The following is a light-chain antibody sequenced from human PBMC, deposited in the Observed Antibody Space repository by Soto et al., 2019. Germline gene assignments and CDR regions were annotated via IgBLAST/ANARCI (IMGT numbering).Light chain of an antibody. CDR2: SNN. CDR3: AAWDDSLNGRV. Sequence: QSVLTQPTSASGTPGQRVTIPCSGSSSNIGNNTVNWYQQLPGTAPKLLIYSNNQRPSGVPDRFSGSKSGTSASLAITGLQSEDEADYYCAAWDDSLNGRVFGTGTKVTVL. V-gene: IGLV1-44*01. CDR1: SSNIGNNT. J-gene: IGLJ1*01.